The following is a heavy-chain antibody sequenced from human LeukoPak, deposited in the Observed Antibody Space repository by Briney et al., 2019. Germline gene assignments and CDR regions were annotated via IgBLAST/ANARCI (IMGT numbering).Heavy chain of an antibody. CDR1: GYTFTSYD. J-gene: IGHJ4*02. D-gene: IGHD2-8*02. CDR2: MNPNSGNT. Sequence: ASVKVSCKASGYTFTSYDINWVRQATGQGLEWMGWMNPNSGNTGYAQKLQGRVSMTTDTSTSTAYMDLRSLRSDDTAVYYCATYSQVLLPFESWGQGTLVTVSS. V-gene: IGHV1-8*02. CDR3: ATYSQVLLPFES.